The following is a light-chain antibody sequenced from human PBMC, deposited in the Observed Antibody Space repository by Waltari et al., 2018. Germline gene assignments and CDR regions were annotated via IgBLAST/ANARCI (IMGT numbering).Light chain of an antibody. J-gene: IGLJ2*01. CDR3: SSYTSISTSVV. CDR1: SSDVGGYDF. CDR2: DVY. Sequence: QSALTQPASVSGAPGQSITISCTGTSSDVGGYDFVSWYPQYPGKAPQLIIYDVYYRPSGVSRRFSASKAGDTASLTIAGLQTDDEADYYCSSYTSISTSVVFGGGTKLTVL. V-gene: IGLV2-14*03.